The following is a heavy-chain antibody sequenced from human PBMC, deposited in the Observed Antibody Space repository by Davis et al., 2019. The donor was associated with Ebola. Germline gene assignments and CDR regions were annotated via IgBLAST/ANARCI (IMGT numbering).Heavy chain of an antibody. CDR1: GGTFSSYA. D-gene: IGHD3-22*01. CDR3: ARGGITMMVMPRDYYYGMDV. CDR2: IIPMFGTS. J-gene: IGHJ6*02. V-gene: IGHV1-69*13. Sequence: SVKVSCKASGGTFSSYAISWVRQAPGQGLEWMGGIIPMFGTSKYEQKFQDRVTITADESTSTVYMELSRLTSDDTAVYYCARGGITMMVMPRDYYYGMDVWGQGTTVTVSS.